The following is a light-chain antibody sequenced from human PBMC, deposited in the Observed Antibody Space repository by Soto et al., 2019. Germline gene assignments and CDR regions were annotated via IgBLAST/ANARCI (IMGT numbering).Light chain of an antibody. CDR3: QQYDNLPFT. V-gene: IGKV1-33*01. Sequence: DIQMTQSPSSLSASVGDRVTITCQASQDVSNYLSWYQQKPGKAPKLLMYAASNLETGVPIRFSRSGSGTHFTFTISSLQPEDIATYYCQQYDNLPFTFGGGSNVEIK. CDR1: QDVSNY. CDR2: AAS. J-gene: IGKJ4*01.